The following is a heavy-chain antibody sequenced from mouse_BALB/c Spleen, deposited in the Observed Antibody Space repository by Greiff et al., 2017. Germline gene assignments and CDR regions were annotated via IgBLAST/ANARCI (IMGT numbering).Heavy chain of an antibody. Sequence: EVQLQESGPGLVKPSQSLSLTCTVTGYSITSDYAWNWIRQFPGNKLEWMGYISSSGSTSYNPSLKSRISITRDTSKNQFFLQLNSVTTEDTATYYGARRYGSSYKGRAMDYWGQGTSVTVSS. D-gene: IGHD1-1*01. J-gene: IGHJ4*01. CDR1: GYSITSDYA. CDR2: ISSSGST. V-gene: IGHV3-2*02. CDR3: ARRYGSSYKGRAMDY.